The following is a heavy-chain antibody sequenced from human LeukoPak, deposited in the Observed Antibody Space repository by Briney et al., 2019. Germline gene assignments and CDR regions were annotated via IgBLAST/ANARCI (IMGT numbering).Heavy chain of an antibody. J-gene: IGHJ3*02. V-gene: IGHV3-30-3*01. CDR2: ISYDGSNK. CDR3: AREMATLDAFDI. D-gene: IGHD5-24*01. CDR1: GFTFSSYA. Sequence: PGGSLRLSCAASGFTFSSYAMHWVRQASGKGLEWVAVISYDGSNKYYADSVKGRFTISRDNSKNTLYLQMNSLRAEDTAVYYCAREMATLDAFDIWGQGTMVTVSS.